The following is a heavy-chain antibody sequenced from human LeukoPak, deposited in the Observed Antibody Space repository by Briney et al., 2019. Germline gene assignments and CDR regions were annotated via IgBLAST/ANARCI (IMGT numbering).Heavy chain of an antibody. V-gene: IGHV3-74*01. CDR3: ASHCSSTSCLDY. Sequence: GGSLRLSXAASGFTFSSYWMHWIRQAPGKGLVWVSRINSDGSSTSYADSVKGRFTISRDNAKNTLYLQMNSLRVEDTAVYYCASHCSSTSCLDYWGQGTLVTVSS. CDR1: GFTFSSYW. CDR2: INSDGSST. J-gene: IGHJ4*02. D-gene: IGHD2-2*01.